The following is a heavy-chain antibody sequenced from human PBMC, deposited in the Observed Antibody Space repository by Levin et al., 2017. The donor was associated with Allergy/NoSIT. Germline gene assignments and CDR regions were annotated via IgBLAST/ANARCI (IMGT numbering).Heavy chain of an antibody. CDR1: GGSISSPIHY. Sequence: NSSETLSLTCTVSGGSISSPIHYWGWIRQPPGRGLEWIGSVYYSGSTSYHPSLKSRVTISVDTSKNQFSLTLSSVTAADTAVYYCARNNSLSFGESPTNWFDPWGQGTLVTVSS. J-gene: IGHJ5*02. V-gene: IGHV4-39*07. CDR3: ARNNSLSFGESPTNWFDP. D-gene: IGHD3-10*01. CDR2: VYYSGST.